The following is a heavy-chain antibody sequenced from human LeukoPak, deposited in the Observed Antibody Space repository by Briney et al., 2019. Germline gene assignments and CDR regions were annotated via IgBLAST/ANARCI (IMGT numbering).Heavy chain of an antibody. V-gene: IGHV1-2*02. Sequence: GASVKVSCKASGYTFTSYGISWVRQAPGQGLEWMGWINPNSGGTNYAQKFQGRVTMTRDTSISTAYMELSRLRSDDTAVYYCARDWLRDGYKHYYYYMDVWGKGTTVTVSS. CDR3: ARDWLRDGYKHYYYYMDV. D-gene: IGHD5-24*01. CDR2: INPNSGGT. CDR1: GYTFTSYG. J-gene: IGHJ6*03.